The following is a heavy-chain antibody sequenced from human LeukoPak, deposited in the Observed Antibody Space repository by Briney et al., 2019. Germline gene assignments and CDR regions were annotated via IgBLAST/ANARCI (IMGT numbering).Heavy chain of an antibody. Sequence: GGSLRLSCAASGFTFSSYGMHWVRQAPGKGLEWVAVIWYDGSNKYYADSVKGRFTISRDNAKNSLYLQMNSLRAEDTAVYYCARDHYDFWSPLGYWGQGTLVTVSS. J-gene: IGHJ4*02. CDR2: IWYDGSNK. CDR1: GFTFSSYG. D-gene: IGHD3-3*01. CDR3: ARDHYDFWSPLGY. V-gene: IGHV3-33*01.